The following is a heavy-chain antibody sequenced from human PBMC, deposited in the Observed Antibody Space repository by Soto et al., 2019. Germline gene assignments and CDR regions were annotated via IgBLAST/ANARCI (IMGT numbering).Heavy chain of an antibody. CDR2: IYNSGST. CDR1: GGSISSYY. V-gene: IGHV4-4*09. CDR3: GSSSIVVVPAAPRHYYYYMDV. Sequence: PSETLSLSCTVSGGSISSYYWSWIRQPPGKGLEWIGYIYNSGSTNYNPSLKSRVTISVDTSKNQFSLKLSSVTAADTAVYYCGSSSIVVVPAAPRHYYYYMDVWGKGTTVTVSS. J-gene: IGHJ6*03. D-gene: IGHD2-2*01.